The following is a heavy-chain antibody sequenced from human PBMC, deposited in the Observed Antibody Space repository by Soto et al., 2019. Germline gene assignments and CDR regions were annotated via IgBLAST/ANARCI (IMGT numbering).Heavy chain of an antibody. CDR1: GGTFSSXA. Sequence: GASVKVSCKACGGTFSSXAISWVRQAPGQGLEWMGGIIPIFGTANYAQKFQGRVTITADESTSTAYMELSSLRSEDTAVYYCARGTGGDGMDVWGQGTTVTVSS. CDR2: IIPIFGTA. J-gene: IGHJ6*02. D-gene: IGHD1-26*01. V-gene: IGHV1-69*13. CDR3: ARGTGGDGMDV.